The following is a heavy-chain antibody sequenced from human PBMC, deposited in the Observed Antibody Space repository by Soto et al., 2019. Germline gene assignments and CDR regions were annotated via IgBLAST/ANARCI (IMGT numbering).Heavy chain of an antibody. CDR3: ARFCDAASGTDFDY. V-gene: IGHV3-11*01. CDR2: ISGNGRII. D-gene: IGHD1-1*01. Sequence: QVQLVESGGGLVKPGGSLRLSCATSGFIFSDYYMHWIRQAPGKGLEWISYISGNGRIIQYANSAKGRFTISRDNAQNSLYLQMNSLRAEDTALYFCARFCDAASGTDFDYWGQGTLVTVSS. J-gene: IGHJ4*02. CDR1: GFIFSDYY.